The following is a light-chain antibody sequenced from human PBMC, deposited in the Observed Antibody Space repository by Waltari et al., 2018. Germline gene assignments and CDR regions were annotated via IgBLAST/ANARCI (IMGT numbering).Light chain of an antibody. Sequence: DIQMTQSPSSLSASVGDRVPITCRASQSISSYLNWYQQKPGKAPKLLIYAASSLQSGVPSRFSGSGSGTDFTLTISSLQPEDFATYYCQQSYNTPQTFGQGTKVEIK. V-gene: IGKV1-39*01. J-gene: IGKJ2*01. CDR3: QQSYNTPQT. CDR2: AAS. CDR1: QSISSY.